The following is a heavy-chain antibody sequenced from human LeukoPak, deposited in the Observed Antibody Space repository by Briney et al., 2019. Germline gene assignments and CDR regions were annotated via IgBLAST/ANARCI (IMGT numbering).Heavy chain of an antibody. D-gene: IGHD3-10*01. Sequence: GGSLRLSCAASGFTFSSYWMSWVRQAPGKGLEWVANIKQDGSEKNYEDSVKGRFTISRDNARDSLYVQMNSLRAEDTAVYYCAQYYYGSGTSLGYWGQGTLVTVSS. J-gene: IGHJ4*02. CDR3: AQYYYGSGTSLGY. CDR2: IKQDGSEK. V-gene: IGHV3-7*01. CDR1: GFTFSSYW.